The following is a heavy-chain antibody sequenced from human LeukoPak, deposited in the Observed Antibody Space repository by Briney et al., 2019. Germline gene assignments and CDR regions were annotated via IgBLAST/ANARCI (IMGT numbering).Heavy chain of an antibody. CDR2: TNPSGGST. CDR1: GYTFTSYY. V-gene: IGHV1-46*01. Sequence: ASVSVSSTASGYTFTSYYMHWVRQAPGQGLEWMGITNPSGGSTSYAQKFQGRVTMTRDTSTSTVYMELSSLRSEDTAVYYCARNIAAAGTGWFDPWGQGTLVTVSS. CDR3: ARNIAAAGTGWFDP. J-gene: IGHJ5*02. D-gene: IGHD6-13*01.